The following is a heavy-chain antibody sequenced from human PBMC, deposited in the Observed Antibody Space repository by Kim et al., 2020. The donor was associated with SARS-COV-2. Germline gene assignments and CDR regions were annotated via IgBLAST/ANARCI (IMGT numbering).Heavy chain of an antibody. CDR2: INSDGSST. Sequence: GGSLRLSCAASGFTFSSYWMHWVRQAPGKGLVWVSRINSDGSSTSYADSVKGRFTISRDNAKNTLYLQMNSLRAEDTAVYYCARASSSWCNWFDPWGQGTLVTVSS. CDR3: ARASSSWCNWFDP. V-gene: IGHV3-74*01. J-gene: IGHJ5*02. CDR1: GFTFSSYW. D-gene: IGHD6-13*01.